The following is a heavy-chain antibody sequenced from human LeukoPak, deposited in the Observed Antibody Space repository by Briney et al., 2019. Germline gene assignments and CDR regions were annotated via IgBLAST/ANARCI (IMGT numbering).Heavy chain of an antibody. J-gene: IGHJ4*02. Sequence: GGSLRLSCAASGSTFSSNGMYWVRQAPGKRLEWVAFIPYDGRNTYYADSVKGRFTISRDTSKNTLYLQMINLRAEDTAVYYCAKESSASYYFDYWGQGTLVTVSS. CDR3: AKESSASYYFDY. CDR1: GSTFSSNG. D-gene: IGHD3-10*01. V-gene: IGHV3-30*02. CDR2: IPYDGRNT.